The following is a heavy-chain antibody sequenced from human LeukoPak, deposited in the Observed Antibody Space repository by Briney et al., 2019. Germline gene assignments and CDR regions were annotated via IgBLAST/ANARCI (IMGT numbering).Heavy chain of an antibody. CDR3: ARKGLPDN. Sequence: GGSLRLSCAASGFTVSSSYMSWVRQTPGKGLEWVSVINAGDSTYYADFVKGRFIISRDNSKNTLYLQMNSLRAEDTALYYCARKGLPDNWGQGTLVTVSS. CDR2: INAGDST. D-gene: IGHD5-24*01. V-gene: IGHV3-53*01. CDR1: GFTVSSSY. J-gene: IGHJ4*02.